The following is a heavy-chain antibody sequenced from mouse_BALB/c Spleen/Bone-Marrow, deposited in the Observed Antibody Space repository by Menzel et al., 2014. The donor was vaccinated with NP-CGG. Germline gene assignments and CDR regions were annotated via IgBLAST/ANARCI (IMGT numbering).Heavy chain of an antibody. V-gene: IGHV2-6-2*01. D-gene: IGHD2-12*01. J-gene: IGHJ4*01. CDR3: ARHRYDVGAMDY. CDR1: GFSLTSYG. Sequence: QVQLQQSGPDLVAPSQSLSITCTVSGFSLTSYGVHWVRQPPGKGLEWLVVIWSDGSTTYNSALKSRLSISKDNSKSQVFLKRNSLQTDDTAMYYCARHRYDVGAMDYWGQGTSVTVSS. CDR2: IWSDGST.